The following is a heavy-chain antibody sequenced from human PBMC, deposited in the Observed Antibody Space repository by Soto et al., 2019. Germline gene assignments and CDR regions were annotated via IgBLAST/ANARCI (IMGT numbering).Heavy chain of an antibody. CDR2: ISAYNGNT. D-gene: IGHD5-18*01. Sequence: QVQLVQSGAEVKKPGASVKVSCKASGYTFTSYGISWVRQAPGQGLEWMGWISAYNGNTNYAQKLQGRVTMTTDTSTSTADMELRSLRSDDKAVYYCARVGGGYSYGYEPYYYYYGMDVWGQGTTVTVSS. CDR3: ARVGGGYSYGYEPYYYYYGMDV. V-gene: IGHV1-18*01. CDR1: GYTFTSYG. J-gene: IGHJ6*02.